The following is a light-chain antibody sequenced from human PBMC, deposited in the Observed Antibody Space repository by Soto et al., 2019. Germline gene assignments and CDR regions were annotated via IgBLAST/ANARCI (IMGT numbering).Light chain of an antibody. V-gene: IGKV3-15*01. J-gene: IGKJ1*01. CDR3: QQCTNWPRT. CDR2: GAS. Sequence: EIVMTQSPVTLSVSPGETATLSCRASQSVSSNLAWYQQKPGQAPRLLIYGASTRATGIPDRFSGSGSGTEFTLTISSLQSEDSAVYYCQQCTNWPRTFGQGTKVEIK. CDR1: QSVSSN.